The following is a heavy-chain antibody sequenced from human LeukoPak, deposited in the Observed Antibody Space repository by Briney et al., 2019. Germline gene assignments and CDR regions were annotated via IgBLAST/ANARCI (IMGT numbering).Heavy chain of an antibody. Sequence: ESGRSLRLSCAVSGITLSNYGMSCVSQAPGNGLEWVAGISDRGSRTNYADSVKGRFTISTDHPKNTLYLQMNSLRAEDTAVYFCARRGVVIRVVLVGFHKEAYYFDSWGQGALVTVSS. V-gene: IGHV3-23*01. D-gene: IGHD3-10*01. J-gene: IGHJ4*02. CDR1: GITLSNYG. CDR3: ARRGVVIRVVLVGFHKEAYYFDS. CDR2: ISDRGSRT.